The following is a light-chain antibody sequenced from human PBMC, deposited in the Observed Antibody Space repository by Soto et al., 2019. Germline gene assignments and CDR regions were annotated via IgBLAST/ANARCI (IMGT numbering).Light chain of an antibody. CDR2: WAS. J-gene: IGKJ1*01. CDR3: QQYYNTPRT. CDR1: QSVLHSSNYKNY. V-gene: IGKV4-1*01. Sequence: DIVMTQSPDSLAVSLGERATIKCKSSQSVLHSSNYKNYLAWYQQRPGQSPKLLIYWASTRDTGVSDRFSGSGSETDFTLTISRLQAEDVAVYYCQQYYNTPRTFGQGTKVEIK.